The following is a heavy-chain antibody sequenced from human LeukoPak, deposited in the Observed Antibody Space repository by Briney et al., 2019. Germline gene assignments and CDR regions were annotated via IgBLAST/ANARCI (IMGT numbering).Heavy chain of an antibody. Sequence: GGSLRLSCAASGFTFSSYGMHWVRQAPGKGLEWVAVISYDGSNKYYADSVKGRFTISRDNAKNSLYLQMNSLRAEDTAVYYCAKSNELLWLAPFDYWGQGTLVTVSS. CDR2: ISYDGSNK. D-gene: IGHD3-10*01. V-gene: IGHV3-30*18. J-gene: IGHJ4*02. CDR3: AKSNELLWLAPFDY. CDR1: GFTFSSYG.